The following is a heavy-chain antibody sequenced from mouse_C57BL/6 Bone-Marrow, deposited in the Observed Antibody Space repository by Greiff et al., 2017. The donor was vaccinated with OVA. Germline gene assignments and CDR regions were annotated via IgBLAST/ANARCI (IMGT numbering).Heavy chain of an antibody. J-gene: IGHJ3*01. CDR2: IDPNCGGT. CDR1: GYTFTSYW. CDR3: ARSEGYDYDEYAG. Sequence: QVQLQQPGAELVKPGASVKLSCKASGYTFTSYWMRWVKQRPGRGLAWIGRIDPNCGGTKYNEKFKSKATLTVDKPYSNAYMQLISLTSEDSAGNDSARSEGYDYDEYAGGGQGPLVTVAA. D-gene: IGHD2-4*01. V-gene: IGHV1-72*01.